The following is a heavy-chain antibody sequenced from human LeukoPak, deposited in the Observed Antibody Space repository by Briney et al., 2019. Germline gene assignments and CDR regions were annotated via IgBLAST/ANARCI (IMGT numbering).Heavy chain of an antibody. J-gene: IGHJ1*01. V-gene: IGHV3-23*01. CDR2: ISGSGGST. CDR1: GFTFSSYA. D-gene: IGHD2-15*01. CDR3: AKGDCSGGSCYSRYFQH. Sequence: PGGSLRLSCAASGFTFSSYAMSWVRQAPGKGLEWVSAISGSGGSTYYADSVKGRFTISRDNSKNTLYLQMNSLRAEDTAVYYCAKGDCSGGSCYSRYFQHWGQGTLVTVSS.